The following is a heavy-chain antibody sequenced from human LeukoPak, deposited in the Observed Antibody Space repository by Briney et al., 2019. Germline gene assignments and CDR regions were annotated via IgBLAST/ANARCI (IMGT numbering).Heavy chain of an antibody. CDR1: GFSIRGYW. J-gene: IGHJ4*02. V-gene: IGHV3-74*01. D-gene: IGHD5-12*01. Sequence: PGGSLGLSCAASGFSIRGYWMHWVRQAPGKGLMWVSRIKSDGSWTNYADSVRGRFTISRDNAKNTLFLQMVGLRAEDTAIYYCVRDGDAYDFDLWGQGILVTVSS. CDR2: IKSDGSWT. CDR3: VRDGDAYDFDL.